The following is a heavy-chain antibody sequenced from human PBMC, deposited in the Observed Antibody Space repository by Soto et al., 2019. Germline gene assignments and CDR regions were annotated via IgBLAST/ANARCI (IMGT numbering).Heavy chain of an antibody. CDR2: IYTSGST. CDR3: ARTVGAAYYFDF. J-gene: IGHJ4*02. CDR1: GDSMTKYS. V-gene: IGHV4-4*07. D-gene: IGHD1-26*01. Sequence: QVQLQESGPGLVKPSETLSLTCNVSGDSMTKYSWSWIRQPAGKGLEWIGRIYTSGSTNYNPSLKSRVTMFIDVSKKHFSLNLKSVTAADTAVYYCARTVGAAYYFDFWGQGALVNVSS.